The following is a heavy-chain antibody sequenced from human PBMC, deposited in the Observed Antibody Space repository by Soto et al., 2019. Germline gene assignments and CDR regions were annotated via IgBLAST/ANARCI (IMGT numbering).Heavy chain of an antibody. CDR3: VTARLRFTTICHANWFDP. D-gene: IGHD2-2*01. V-gene: IGHV3-74*01. CDR2: INSDASHT. Sequence: PGGSLRLSCAASGFTFSTYWMHWIRQVPGKGLEWVSRINSDASHTYYADSVKGRFTISRDNAKNTLHLEMNSLRAEDTAVYYWVTARLRFTTICHANWFDPWGQGTLVTVSS. CDR1: GFTFSTYW. J-gene: IGHJ5*02.